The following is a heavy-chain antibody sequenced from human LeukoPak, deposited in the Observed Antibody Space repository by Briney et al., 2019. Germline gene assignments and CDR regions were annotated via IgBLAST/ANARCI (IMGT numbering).Heavy chain of an antibody. J-gene: IGHJ4*02. CDR1: GFTVSSNY. V-gene: IGHV3-53*01. CDR2: IYSGGST. D-gene: IGHD2-21*02. CDR3: AKDVVVTAIFGYFDY. Sequence: GGSLRLSCAASGFTVSSNYMSWVRQAPGKGLEWVSVIYSGGSTYYADSVKGRFTISRDNSKNTLFLQMNRLRPEDTAVYYCAKDVVVTAIFGYFDYWGQGTLVTVSS.